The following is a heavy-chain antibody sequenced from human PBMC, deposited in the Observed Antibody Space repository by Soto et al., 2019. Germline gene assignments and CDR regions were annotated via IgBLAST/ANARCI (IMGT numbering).Heavy chain of an antibody. CDR3: ARDPRYSYGQTSDY. D-gene: IGHD5-18*01. V-gene: IGHV3-21*01. CDR2: ISSSSSYI. J-gene: IGHJ4*02. Sequence: GGSLRLSCAASGFTFGSYSMNWVRQAPGKGLEWVSSISSSSSYIYYADSVKGRFTIFRDNAKNSLYLQMNSLRAEDTAVYYCARDPRYSYGQTSDYWGQGTLVTVSS. CDR1: GFTFGSYS.